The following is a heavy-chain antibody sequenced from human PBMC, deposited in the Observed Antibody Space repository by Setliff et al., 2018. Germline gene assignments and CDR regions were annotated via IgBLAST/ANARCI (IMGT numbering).Heavy chain of an antibody. V-gene: IGHV1-69*06. CDR2: IIPIFGTA. J-gene: IGHJ3*02. CDR3: ARGTIFGVVSPTPDAFDI. CDR1: GGTFSSYA. D-gene: IGHD3-3*01. Sequence: GASVKVSCKASGGTFSSYAISWVRQAPGQGLEWMGRIIPIFGTANYAQKFQGRVTITADKSTSTAYMELSSLRSEDTAVYYCARGTIFGVVSPTPDAFDIWGQGTMVTVSS.